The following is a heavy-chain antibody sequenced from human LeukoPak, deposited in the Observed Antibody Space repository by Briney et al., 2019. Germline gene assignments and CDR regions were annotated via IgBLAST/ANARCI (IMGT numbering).Heavy chain of an antibody. CDR3: AKTPLDGG. CDR2: ISGSGGST. CDR1: GLTFSTHA. Sequence: PGRSLRLSCITSGLTFSTHAIHWVRQAPGKGLEWVSAISGSGGSTYYADSVKGRFTISRDNSKNTLYLQMNSLRAEDTAVYYCAKTPLDGGWGQGTLVTVSS. V-gene: IGHV3-23*01. J-gene: IGHJ4*02. D-gene: IGHD5-24*01.